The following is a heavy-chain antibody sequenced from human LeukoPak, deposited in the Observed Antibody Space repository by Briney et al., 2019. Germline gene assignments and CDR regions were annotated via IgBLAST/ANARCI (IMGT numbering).Heavy chain of an antibody. J-gene: IGHJ5*02. D-gene: IGHD4-17*01. CDR3: ARAPTTVAFDP. V-gene: IGHV4-39*07. Sequence: SETLSLTCTVSGGYISSSSYYWGWIRQPSGKGLEWTGSIYYSGSTYYNPSLKSRVTISVDTSKNQFSLKLSSVTAADTAVYYCARAPTTVAFDPRGQGTLVTVSS. CDR2: IYYSGST. CDR1: GGYISSSSYY.